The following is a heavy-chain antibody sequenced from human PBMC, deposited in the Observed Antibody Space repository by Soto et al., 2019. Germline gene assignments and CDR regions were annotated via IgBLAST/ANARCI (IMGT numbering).Heavy chain of an antibody. D-gene: IGHD6-13*01. J-gene: IGHJ4*02. V-gene: IGHV3-23*01. CDR1: GFTFSNYV. CDR2: ISYSADKT. Sequence: PGGSLRLSCAASGFTFSNYVMNWVRQAPGKGLEWVSTISYSADKTFYADSVKGRFTISRDNSRDTLFLQMNSLRAEDTAVYFCARGSSGYISSWYYFDYWGRGTLVTVSS. CDR3: ARGSSGYISSWYYFDY.